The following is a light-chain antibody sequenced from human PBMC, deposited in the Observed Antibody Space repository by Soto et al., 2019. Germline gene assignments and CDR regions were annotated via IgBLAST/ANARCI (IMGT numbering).Light chain of an antibody. CDR3: QQLITYPQT. CDR1: QGVSTY. V-gene: IGKV1-9*01. CDR2: GAS. J-gene: IGKJ1*01. Sequence: DIQLTQSPSFLSASVGDRVTMTCRASQGVSTYLAWYQQKPGKATKLLIYGASTLQSGVPSRFSGSGSGTEFALAISSLQPEDFATYYCQQLITYPQTFGQGTKVEIK.